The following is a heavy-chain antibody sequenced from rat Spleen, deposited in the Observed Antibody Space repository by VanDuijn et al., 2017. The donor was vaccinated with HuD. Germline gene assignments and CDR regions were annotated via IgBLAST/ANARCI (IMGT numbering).Heavy chain of an antibody. CDR2: IRTEPNNYAT. D-gene: IGHD1-1*01. J-gene: IGHJ2*01. Sequence: VQVVESGGGLVQPKESLKISCAVSGFTFSKAAMFWVRQAPGKGLESISRIRTEPNNYATYYADSVKGRFTISRDDSKSMVYLQMDNLKTEDTAMYYCTADTTMTPAPFDSWGQGVMVTVSS. V-gene: IGHV10-5*01. CDR1: GFTFSKAA. CDR3: TADTTMTPAPFDS.